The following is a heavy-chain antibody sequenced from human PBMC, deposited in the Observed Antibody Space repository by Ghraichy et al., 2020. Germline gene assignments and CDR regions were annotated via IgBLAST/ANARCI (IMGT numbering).Heavy chain of an antibody. J-gene: IGHJ6*02. Sequence: SGPTLVKPTQTLTLTCSFSGFSVSTPGVCVSWVRQPPGKALEWLARIDWDDEKYYNTSLKTRLSVSKDTPKNQVVLTMTDMDPVDTATYYCARIDYSNPLGYYDGMDVWGQGTTVTVSS. CDR3: ARIDYSNPLGYYDGMDV. CDR2: IDWDDEK. V-gene: IGHV2-70*11. CDR1: GFSVSTPGVC. D-gene: IGHD4-11*01.